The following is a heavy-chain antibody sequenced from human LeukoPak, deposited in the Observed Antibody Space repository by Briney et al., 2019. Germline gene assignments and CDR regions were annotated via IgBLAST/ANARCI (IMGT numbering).Heavy chain of an antibody. CDR2: ISYDGSNK. CDR1: GFTFSSYG. D-gene: IGHD3-3*01. CDR3: AKGRQAQLRFLEWLPIGYYGMDV. Sequence: PGGSLRLSCAASGFTFSSYGMHWVRQAPGKGLEWVAVISYDGSNKYYADSVKGRLTISRDNSKNTLYLQMNSLRAEDTAVYYCAKGRQAQLRFLEWLPIGYYGMDVWGQGTTVTVSS. V-gene: IGHV3-30*18. J-gene: IGHJ6*02.